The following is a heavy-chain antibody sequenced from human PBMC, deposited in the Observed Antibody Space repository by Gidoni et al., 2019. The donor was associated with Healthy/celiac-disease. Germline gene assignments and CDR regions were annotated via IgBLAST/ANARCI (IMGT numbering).Heavy chain of an antibody. CDR3: ARDGGYCSSTSCYSGSWFDP. Sequence: QVQLQESGPGLVKPSETLSLTCAVSGYSISRGYYWCWIRQPPGKGLEWIGSIYHSGSTYYNTSLKSRVTISVDTSKNQFSLKLSYVTAAETAVYYCARDGGYCSSTSCYSGSWFDPWGQGTLVTVSS. D-gene: IGHD2-2*02. CDR1: GYSISRGYY. J-gene: IGHJ5*02. V-gene: IGHV4-38-2*02. CDR2: IYHSGST.